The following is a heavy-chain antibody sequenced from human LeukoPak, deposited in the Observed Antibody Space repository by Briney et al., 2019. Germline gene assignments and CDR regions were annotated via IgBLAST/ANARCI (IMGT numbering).Heavy chain of an antibody. Sequence: PSETLSLTCTVSGGSISSSNYYWGWIRQPPGKGLEWIGSIYYSGSTYYNPSLKSRVTISVDTSKNQFSLKLSSVTAADTAVYYCARLDGYCSGGSCYSVSFVDPWGQGTLVIVSS. CDR1: GGSISSSNYY. D-gene: IGHD2-15*01. V-gene: IGHV4-39*01. J-gene: IGHJ5*02. CDR2: IYYSGST. CDR3: ARLDGYCSGGSCYSVSFVDP.